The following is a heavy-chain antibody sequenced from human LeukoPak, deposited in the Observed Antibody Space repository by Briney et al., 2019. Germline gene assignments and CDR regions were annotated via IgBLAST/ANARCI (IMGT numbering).Heavy chain of an antibody. Sequence: GGSLRLSCAASGFTFSSYAMSWVRQAPGKGLEWVSAISGSGGSTYYADSVKGRFTISRDNSKNTLYLQMNSLRAEDTAVYYCARVIQRLGELSLYYYYGMDVWGQGTTVTVSS. J-gene: IGHJ6*02. CDR1: GFTFSSYA. CDR2: ISGSGGST. V-gene: IGHV3-23*01. D-gene: IGHD3-16*02. CDR3: ARVIQRLGELSLYYYYGMDV.